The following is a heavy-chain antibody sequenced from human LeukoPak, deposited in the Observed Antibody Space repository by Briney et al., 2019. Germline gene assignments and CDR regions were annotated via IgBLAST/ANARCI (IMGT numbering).Heavy chain of an antibody. D-gene: IGHD6-19*01. CDR2: ISGSGGST. J-gene: IGHJ4*02. V-gene: IGHV3-23*01. CDR1: GITFNSYA. Sequence: GGSPRLSCAASGITFNSYAMSWVRQAPGKGLEWVSAISGSGGSTYYADSVKGRFTISRDNSKNTLYLQMNSLRAEDTAVYYCAKDLEQWLAPGDFDYWGQGTLVTVSS. CDR3: AKDLEQWLAPGDFDY.